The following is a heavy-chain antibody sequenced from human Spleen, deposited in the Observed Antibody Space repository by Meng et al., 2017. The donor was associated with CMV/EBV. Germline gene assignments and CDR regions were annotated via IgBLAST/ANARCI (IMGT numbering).Heavy chain of an antibody. CDR1: GFNFNTYT. CDR2: ISYGGNNK. D-gene: IGHD3-10*01. J-gene: IGHJ5*02. V-gene: IGHV3-30-3*01. Sequence: SGFNFNTYTMHWVRKAPGKGLEWVALISYGGNNKYYADSVKGRFTISGDNSKNTLHLQMNSLSSQDTAMYYCARGRRVGELRGWFDPWGPGTLVTVSS. CDR3: ARGRRVGELRGWFDP.